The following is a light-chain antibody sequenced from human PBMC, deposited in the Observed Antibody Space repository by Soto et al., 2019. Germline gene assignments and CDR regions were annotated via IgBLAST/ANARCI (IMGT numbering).Light chain of an antibody. Sequence: EILLTQSPGTLSLSPGERATLSCRASQSVSSTYLAWYQQQPGQAPRLLIYGASNRATGIPDRFSGSGSGTDFTLTISRLEPGDFAVYYCQQYGSSSWTFGQGTKV. CDR3: QQYGSSSWT. CDR2: GAS. V-gene: IGKV3-20*01. J-gene: IGKJ1*01. CDR1: QSVSSTY.